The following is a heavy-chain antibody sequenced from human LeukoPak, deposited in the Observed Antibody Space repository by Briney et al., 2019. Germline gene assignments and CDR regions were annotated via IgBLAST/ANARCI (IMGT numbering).Heavy chain of an antibody. D-gene: IGHD6-19*01. Sequence: GASVKVSCKASGYTFTGYYMHWVRQAPGQGLEWMGWINPNSGDTNYAKKFQGRVTMTRDTSISTAYMELSRLRSDDTAVYYCARVGSKIVAVAGAFDIWGQGTMVTVSS. V-gene: IGHV1-2*02. J-gene: IGHJ3*02. CDR1: GYTFTGYY. CDR3: ARVGSKIVAVAGAFDI. CDR2: INPNSGDT.